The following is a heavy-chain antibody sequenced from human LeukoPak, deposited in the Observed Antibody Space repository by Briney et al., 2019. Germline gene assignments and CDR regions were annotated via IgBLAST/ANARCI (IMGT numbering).Heavy chain of an antibody. CDR1: GFAFSRYS. J-gene: IGHJ4*02. Sequence: SGGSLRLSCVVSGFAFSRYSMNWVRQAPGKGLAWVSSISSTGSYIYYADSVKGRFTISRDNAKNSVYLQMNSLRAEDTAVYYCATPGGGYCSDTSCRLFDYWGKGTLVSVSS. V-gene: IGHV3-21*01. CDR3: ATPGGGYCSDTSCRLFDY. CDR2: ISSTGSYI. D-gene: IGHD2-2*01.